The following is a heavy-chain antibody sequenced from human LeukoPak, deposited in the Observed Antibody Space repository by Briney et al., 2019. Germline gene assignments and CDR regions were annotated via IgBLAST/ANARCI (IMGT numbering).Heavy chain of an antibody. CDR3: ARRPTTYYYDSSGYFDY. CDR1: GGSISSSSYY. CDR2: IYYSGST. Sequence: PSETLSLTCTVSGGSISSSSYYWVWIRQPPGKGLEWIGSIYYSGSTYYNPSLKSRVTISVDTSKNQFSLKLSSVTAADTAVYYCARRPTTYYYDSSGYFDYWGQGTLVTVSS. D-gene: IGHD3-22*01. J-gene: IGHJ4*02. V-gene: IGHV4-39*01.